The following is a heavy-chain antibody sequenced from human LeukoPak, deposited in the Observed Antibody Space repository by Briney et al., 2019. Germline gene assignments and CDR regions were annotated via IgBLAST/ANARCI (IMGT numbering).Heavy chain of an antibody. D-gene: IGHD3-22*01. J-gene: IGHJ4*02. Sequence: PGRSLRLSCAASGFTFVDYAMHWVRQAPGKGLEWVSGISWNSGSIGYADSVKGRFTISRDNAKNSLYLQMNSLRAEDTALYYCAKDYYDSSGYLFDYWGQGTLVTVSS. CDR3: AKDYYDSSGYLFDY. CDR1: GFTFVDYA. CDR2: ISWNSGSI. V-gene: IGHV3-9*01.